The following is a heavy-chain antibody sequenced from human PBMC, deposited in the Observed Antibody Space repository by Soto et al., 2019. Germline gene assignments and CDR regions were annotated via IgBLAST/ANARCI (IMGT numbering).Heavy chain of an antibody. CDR1: GFTFSSYA. V-gene: IGHV3-23*01. J-gene: IGHJ4*02. Sequence: GGSLRLSCAASGFTFSSYAMSWVRQAPGKGLEWVSVIVASGGSTYYADSVKGRFTISRDKSKNTLYLQMNSLRAEDRAVYYCATSRFPCAKWGQGTLVTVSS. CDR3: ATSRFPCAK. CDR2: IVASGGST.